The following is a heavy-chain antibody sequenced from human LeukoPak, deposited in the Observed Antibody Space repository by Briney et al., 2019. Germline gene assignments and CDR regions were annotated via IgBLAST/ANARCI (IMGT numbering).Heavy chain of an antibody. Sequence: PGRSLRLFCAASGFTFDDYAMHWVRQAPGKGLEWVSGISWNSGSIGYADSVKGRFTISRDNAKNSLYLQMNSLRAEDTALYYCAKDMESGQAYYYYGMDVWGQGTTVTVSS. CDR1: GFTFDDYA. J-gene: IGHJ6*02. CDR2: ISWNSGSI. V-gene: IGHV3-9*01. D-gene: IGHD3-3*01. CDR3: AKDMESGQAYYYYGMDV.